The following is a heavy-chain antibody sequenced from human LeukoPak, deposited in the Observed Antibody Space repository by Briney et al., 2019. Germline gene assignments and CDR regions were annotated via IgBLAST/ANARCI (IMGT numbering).Heavy chain of an antibody. D-gene: IGHD2-15*01. J-gene: IGHJ4*02. CDR3: AREPGDEDFGGFDY. CDR2: TYYSGSS. CDR1: GGPISSFY. V-gene: IGHV4-59*01. Sequence: PSETLSLTCTVSGGPISSFYWNWIRQPPGKGLEWIGYTYYSGSSSYNPSLKNRATISVDKSRSQFSLKINSVTAADTAVYFCAREPGDEDFGGFDYWGQGTLVTVSS.